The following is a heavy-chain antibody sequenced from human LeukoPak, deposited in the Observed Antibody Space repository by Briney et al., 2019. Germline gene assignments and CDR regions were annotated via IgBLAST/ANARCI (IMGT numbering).Heavy chain of an antibody. D-gene: IGHD2-2*01. CDR3: ARGYCSSTSCYARFDP. CDR2: INPSGGST. V-gene: IGHV1-46*01. Sequence: ASVKVSCKASGYTFTLYYMHWERQAPGQGLEWMGTINPSGGSTHYAQRFQGRVTMTRDTSTSTVDMELSSLRSEDTAVYYCARGYCSSTSCYARFDPWGQGTLVTVSS. J-gene: IGHJ5*02. CDR1: GYTFTLYY.